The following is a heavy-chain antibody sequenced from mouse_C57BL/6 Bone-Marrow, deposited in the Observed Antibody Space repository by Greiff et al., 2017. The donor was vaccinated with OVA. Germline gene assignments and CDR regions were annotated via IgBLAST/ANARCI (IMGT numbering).Heavy chain of an antibody. CDR2: IDPENGDT. CDR1: GFTIKDDY. V-gene: IGHV14-4*01. CDR3: TTGYDYPFAY. J-gene: IGHJ3*01. D-gene: IGHD2-4*01. Sequence: VQLQQSGAELVRPGASVKLSCTASGFTIKDDYMHWVKQRPEQGLEWIGGIDPENGDTEYASKFQGKATITADPSSNTAYLQLSSLTSEDTAVYYCTTGYDYPFAYWGQGTLVTVSA.